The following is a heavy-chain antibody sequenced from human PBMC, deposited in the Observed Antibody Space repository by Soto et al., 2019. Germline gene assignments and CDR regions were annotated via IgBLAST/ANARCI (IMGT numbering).Heavy chain of an antibody. CDR2: IIPIFGTA. Sequence: GASVKVSCKASGGTFSSYAISWVRQAPGQGLEWMGGIIPIFGTANYAQKFQGRVTITADESTSTAYMELSSLRSDDTAVYYCARFKAVAGTGGGAFDIWGQGTMVTVSS. CDR1: GGTFSSYA. D-gene: IGHD6-19*01. V-gene: IGHV1-69*13. CDR3: ARFKAVAGTGGGAFDI. J-gene: IGHJ3*02.